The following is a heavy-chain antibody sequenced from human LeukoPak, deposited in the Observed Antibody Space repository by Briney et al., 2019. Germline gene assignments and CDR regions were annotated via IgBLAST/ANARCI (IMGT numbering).Heavy chain of an antibody. CDR2: IHYCGST. J-gene: IGHJ5*02. CDR1: GDSISHYY. D-gene: IGHD6-13*01. V-gene: IGHV4-59*12. Sequence: SETLSLTCTVSGDSISHYYWSWIRQPPGKGLQWIRNIHYCGSTNYNPSLQSRVTISVDTSKNHFFLELGSANVADPAVYYCARISGYQMWFDPWGQGTLVTVSS. CDR3: ARISGYQMWFDP.